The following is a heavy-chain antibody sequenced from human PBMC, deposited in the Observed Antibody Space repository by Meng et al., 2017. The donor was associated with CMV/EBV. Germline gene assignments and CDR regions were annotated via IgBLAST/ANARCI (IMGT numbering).Heavy chain of an antibody. CDR1: GYSLASDW. J-gene: IGHJ5*02. D-gene: IGHD2-2*01. V-gene: IGHV5-10-1*01. CDR3: ARAIVPAVSWFDP. Sequence: KAYGYSLASDWTRWVRQMPGKGLEWMGRIDPSDSYTNYSPSFQGHVTISTDKSISTAYLQWSSLKASDTAMYYCARAIVPAVSWFDPWGQGTLVTVSS. CDR2: IDPSDSYT.